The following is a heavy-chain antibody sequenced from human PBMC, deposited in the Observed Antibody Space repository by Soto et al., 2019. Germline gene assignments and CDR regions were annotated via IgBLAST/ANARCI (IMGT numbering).Heavy chain of an antibody. Sequence: QVQLQQWGAGLLKPSETLSLTCAVYGGSFSGYYWSWIRQPPGKGLEWIGEINHSGSTNYNPSLKSRVTISVDTSKNQYSLKLSSVTAADTAVYYCARIISYYYDSSGYRRVYYFDYWGQGTLVTVSS. J-gene: IGHJ4*02. CDR2: INHSGST. D-gene: IGHD3-22*01. V-gene: IGHV4-34*01. CDR1: GGSFSGYY. CDR3: ARIISYYYDSSGYRRVYYFDY.